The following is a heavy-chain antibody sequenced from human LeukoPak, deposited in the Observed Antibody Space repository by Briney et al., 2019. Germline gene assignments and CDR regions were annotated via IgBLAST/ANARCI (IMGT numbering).Heavy chain of an antibody. J-gene: IGHJ4*02. V-gene: IGHV3-74*01. CDR1: GNYW. D-gene: IGHD4-23*01. CDR2: INSDGSWT. CDR3: ARDFGGLRWNYYFDY. Sequence: GGSLRLSCAASGNYWMHWVRQAPGKGLVWVSHINSDGSWTSYADSVKGRFTISRDISRNTLYLQMNSLRAEDSALYLCARDFGGLRWNYYFDYWGQGTLVTVSS.